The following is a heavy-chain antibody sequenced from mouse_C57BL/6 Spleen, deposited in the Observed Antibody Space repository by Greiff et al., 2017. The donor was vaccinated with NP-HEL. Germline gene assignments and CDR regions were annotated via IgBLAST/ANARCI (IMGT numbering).Heavy chain of an antibody. V-gene: IGHV1-61*01. Sequence: QVQLKQPGAELVRPGSSVKLSCKASGYTFTSYWMDWVKQRPGQGLEWIGNIYPSDSETHYNQKFTDKATLTVDKSSSTAYMQLSSLTSEDSAVYYCARDDGYYGGFAYWGQGTLVTVSA. CDR2: IYPSDSET. CDR1: GYTFTSYW. D-gene: IGHD2-3*01. CDR3: ARDDGYYGGFAY. J-gene: IGHJ3*01.